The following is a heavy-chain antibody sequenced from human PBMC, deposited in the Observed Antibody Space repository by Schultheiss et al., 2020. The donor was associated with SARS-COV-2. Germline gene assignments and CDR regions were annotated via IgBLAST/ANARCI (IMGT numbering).Heavy chain of an antibody. Sequence: GGSLRLSCAASGFTFSSYAMSWVRQAPGKGLEWVSAISGSGGSTYYADSVKGRFTISRDNSKNSLYLQMNSLRAEDTAVYYCARVPLAGIAVAGTGYDYWGQGTLVTVSS. CDR3: ARVPLAGIAVAGTGYDY. J-gene: IGHJ4*02. V-gene: IGHV3-23*01. CDR2: ISGSGGST. D-gene: IGHD6-19*01. CDR1: GFTFSSYA.